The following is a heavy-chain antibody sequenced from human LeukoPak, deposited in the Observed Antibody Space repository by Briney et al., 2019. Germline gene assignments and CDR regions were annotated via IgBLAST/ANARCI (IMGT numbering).Heavy chain of an antibody. CDR3: ASTYVVVTAVHDAFHI. V-gene: IGHV3-21*01. Sequence: GGSLRLSCAASEFTFSSYNMNWVRQAPGKGLEWVSSISSSSDYIYYADSVKGRFTISRDNAKNSLYLQMNSLRAEDTAVYYCASTYVVVTAVHDAFHIWGQGTMVTVSS. J-gene: IGHJ3*02. CDR2: ISSSSDYI. D-gene: IGHD2-21*02. CDR1: EFTFSSYN.